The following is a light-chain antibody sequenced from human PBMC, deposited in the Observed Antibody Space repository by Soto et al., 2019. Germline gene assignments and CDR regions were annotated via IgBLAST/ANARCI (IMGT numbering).Light chain of an antibody. CDR3: QQYGSSSWT. J-gene: IGKJ1*01. CDR1: QRVSSSY. V-gene: IGKV3-20*01. Sequence: EIVLTQSPGTLSLSPGERATLSCRASQRVSSSYFAWYQQRFGQAPRLLIYPPSSRATGIPDSFSGSGSGTDFTLTISRLEPENSAVYSCQQYGSSSWTFRQGPTV. CDR2: PPS.